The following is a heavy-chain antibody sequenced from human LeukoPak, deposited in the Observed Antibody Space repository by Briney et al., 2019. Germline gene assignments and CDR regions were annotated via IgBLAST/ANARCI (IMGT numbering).Heavy chain of an antibody. V-gene: IGHV3-21*01. CDR3: ARDARLTCSADRCYSDY. D-gene: IGHD2-15*01. CDR2: ISSSSGSI. CDR1: GFTFSTYS. J-gene: IGHJ4*02. Sequence: PGGSLRLSCAASGFTFSTYSMNWVRQAPGKGLEWVSSISSSSGSIYYADSVKGRFTISRDNARNSLYLQMNSLRAEDTAVYYCARDARLTCSADRCYSDYWGQGTLVTVSS.